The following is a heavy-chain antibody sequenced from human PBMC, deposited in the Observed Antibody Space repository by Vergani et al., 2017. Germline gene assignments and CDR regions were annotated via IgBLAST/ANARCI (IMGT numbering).Heavy chain of an antibody. CDR3: ARSYCSSTSCLRPQAAPWFDP. CDR2: ISSISSTI. V-gene: IGHV3-48*01. D-gene: IGHD2-2*01. J-gene: IGHJ5*02. Sequence: EVQLVESGGGLVQPGGSLRLSCAASGFTFSSYSMNWVRQAPGKGLEWVSYISSISSTIYYADSVKGRFTISRDNAKNSLYLQMNSLRAEDTAVYYCARSYCSSTSCLRPQAAPWFDPWGQGTLVTVSS. CDR1: GFTFSSYS.